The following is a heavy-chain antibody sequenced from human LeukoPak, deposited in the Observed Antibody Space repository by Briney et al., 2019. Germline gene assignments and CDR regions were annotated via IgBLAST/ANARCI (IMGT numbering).Heavy chain of an antibody. CDR1: GYTFTSYG. CDR3: ARAGSYCSSTSCYEVVGLDFDY. Sequence: ASVKVSCKASGYTFTSYGISWVRQAPGQRLEWMGWINAGNGNTKYSQKFQGRVTITRDTSASTAYMELSSLRSEDTAVYYCARAGSYCSSTSCYEVVGLDFDYWGQGTLVTVSS. D-gene: IGHD2-2*01. J-gene: IGHJ4*02. CDR2: INAGNGNT. V-gene: IGHV1-3*01.